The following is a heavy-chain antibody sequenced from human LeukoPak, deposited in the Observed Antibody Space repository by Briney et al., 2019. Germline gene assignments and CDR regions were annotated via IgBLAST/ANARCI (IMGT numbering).Heavy chain of an antibody. J-gene: IGHJ6*02. D-gene: IGHD2-2*01. CDR3: TTDRYCSSTSCSGGHYYYYYYGMDV. CDR1: GFTFSSYG. CDR2: IWYDGSNK. Sequence: PGGSLRLSCAASGFTFSSYGMHWVRQAPGKGLEWVAVIWYDGSNKYYADSVKGRFTISRDNSKNTLYLQMNSLKTEDTAVYYCTTDRYCSSTSCSGGHYYYYYYGMDVWGQGTTVTVSS. V-gene: IGHV3-33*01.